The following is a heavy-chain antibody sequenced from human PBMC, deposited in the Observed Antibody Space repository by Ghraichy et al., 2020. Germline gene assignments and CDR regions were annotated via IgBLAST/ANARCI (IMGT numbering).Heavy chain of an antibody. CDR1: GFIFSTHE. CDR2: INSSDSTI. J-gene: IGHJ4*02. V-gene: IGHV3-48*03. Sequence: GSLRLSCAASGFIFSTHEMNWVRQAPGKGLEWISYINSSDSTINYADPVKGRFTISRDNAKSSLYLQMNSLRAEDTAVYFCARQKYCTSTDCLNGRYYFDYWGQGALVTVSS. CDR3: ARQKYCTSTDCLNGRYYFDY. D-gene: IGHD2-2*01.